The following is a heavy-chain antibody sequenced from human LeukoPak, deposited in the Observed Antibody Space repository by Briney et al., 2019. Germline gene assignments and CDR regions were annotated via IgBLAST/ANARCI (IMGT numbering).Heavy chain of an antibody. D-gene: IGHD3-22*01. J-gene: IGHJ3*02. CDR3: ARPQPVDNYDSSGYNHDAFNI. CDR2: IYPSDSDT. Sequence: GESLKISCKTSGYSFTDYWIGWVRQMPGKGLEWMGFIYPSDSDTRYSPSFQGQVTISADKSISTAYLQWSSLKASDTAMYYCARPQPVDNYDSSGYNHDAFNIWGQGTMVTVS. V-gene: IGHV5-51*01. CDR1: GYSFTDYW.